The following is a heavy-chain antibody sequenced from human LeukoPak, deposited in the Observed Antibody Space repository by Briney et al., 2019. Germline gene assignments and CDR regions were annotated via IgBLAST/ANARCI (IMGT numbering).Heavy chain of an antibody. CDR2: INPSGGST. J-gene: IGHJ4*02. CDR3: ARVRAYTYYYDSSGYYYDY. CDR1: GYTFTSYD. V-gene: IGHV1-46*01. D-gene: IGHD3-22*01. Sequence: ASVKVSCKASGYTFTSYDMNWVRQAPGQGLESMGRINPSGGSTAYAQNFQGRVTMTRDTSTTTAYLELRSLRSDDTAVYYCARVRAYTYYYDSSGYYYDYWGQGTLVTVSS.